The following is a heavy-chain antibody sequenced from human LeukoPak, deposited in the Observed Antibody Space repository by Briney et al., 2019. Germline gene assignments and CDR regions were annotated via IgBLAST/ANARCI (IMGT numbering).Heavy chain of an antibody. J-gene: IGHJ6*02. V-gene: IGHV3-30*04. D-gene: IGHD6-19*01. Sequence: GRSLRLSCAASGFTFSSYAMHWVRQAPGKGLEWVAVISYDGSNKYYADSVKGRLTISRDNSKNTLYLQMNSLRAEDTAVYYCARGEQWLAFYYYYGMDVWGQGTTVTVSS. CDR3: ARGEQWLAFYYYYGMDV. CDR1: GFTFSSYA. CDR2: ISYDGSNK.